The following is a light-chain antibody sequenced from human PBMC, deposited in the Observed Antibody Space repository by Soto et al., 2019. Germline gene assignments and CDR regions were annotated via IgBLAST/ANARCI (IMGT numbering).Light chain of an antibody. CDR2: GAS. CDR1: QSVGSN. Sequence: IVMTQSPATLSVSPGERATLSCRASQSVGSNLAWYQQKPGQPPRLLIYGASTRATGIPARFSGSGSGTEFTLTISSLQSEDFAVYYCQQYNYWPPDTFGQGTKLEIK. V-gene: IGKV3-15*01. CDR3: QQYNYWPPDT. J-gene: IGKJ2*01.